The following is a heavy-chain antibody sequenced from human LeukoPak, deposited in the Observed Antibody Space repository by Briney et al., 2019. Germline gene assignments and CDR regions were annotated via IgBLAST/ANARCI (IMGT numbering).Heavy chain of an antibody. CDR2: ISEDGGDT. D-gene: IGHD1-14*01. J-gene: IGHJ4*02. V-gene: IGHV3-43*02. CDR3: AKDKTRGPGDY. CDR1: GFTFDDYA. Sequence: PGGSLRLSCAASGFTFDDYAMHWVRQTPGKGLECVSLISEDGGDTWYADPVKGRFTISRDNSKNSLYLQMNSLRAEDTAFYYCAKDKTRGPGDYWGQGTLVTVSS.